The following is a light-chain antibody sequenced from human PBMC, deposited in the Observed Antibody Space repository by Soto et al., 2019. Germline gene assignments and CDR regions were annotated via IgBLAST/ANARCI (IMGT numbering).Light chain of an antibody. V-gene: IGKV3-20*01. Sequence: EIVLTQSPGTLSLSPGERATLSCRASQSVSSSYLAWYQQKPGQAPRLLIYDASYRATGIPDRFSGSGSGTDFTLTISRLEPEDFAVYYCQQYGSSPPTWTFGQGTKVDIK. CDR2: DAS. CDR1: QSVSSSY. CDR3: QQYGSSPPTWT. J-gene: IGKJ1*01.